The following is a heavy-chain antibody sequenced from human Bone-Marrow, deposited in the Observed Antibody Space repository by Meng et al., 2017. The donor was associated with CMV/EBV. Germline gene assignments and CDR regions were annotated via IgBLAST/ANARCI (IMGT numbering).Heavy chain of an antibody. J-gene: IGHJ4*02. V-gene: IGHV1-24*01. Sequence: SVSPLTELSLLWLPQAPGRGVVWMGGFAPEDGHTISAQKFQGRVTMTEDTSTDTAYMELSSLRSEDTAVYYCATDLDCSSTSCYEDYWGQGTLVTVSS. CDR2: FAPEDGHT. CDR3: ATDLDCSSTSCYEDY. D-gene: IGHD2-2*01. CDR1: VSPLTELS.